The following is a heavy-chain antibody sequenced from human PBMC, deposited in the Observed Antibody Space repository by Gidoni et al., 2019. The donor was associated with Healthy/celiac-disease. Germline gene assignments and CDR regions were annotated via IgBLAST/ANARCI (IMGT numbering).Heavy chain of an antibody. CDR1: GYTLTELS. D-gene: IGHD2-15*01. CDR2: FDPEDGET. J-gene: IGHJ4*02. Sequence: QVQLVQSGAEVKKPGASVKVSCTVSGYTLTELSMHWVRQAPGKGLEWMGGFDPEDGETIYAQKFQGRVTMTEDTSTDTAYMELSSLRSEDTAVYYCATDLHCSGGSCYAGFDYWGQGTLVTVSS. CDR3: ATDLHCSGGSCYAGFDY. V-gene: IGHV1-24*01.